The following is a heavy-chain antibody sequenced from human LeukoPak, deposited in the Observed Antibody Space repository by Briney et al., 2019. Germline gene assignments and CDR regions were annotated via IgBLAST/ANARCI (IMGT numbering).Heavy chain of an antibody. CDR3: ARGYLDASGSYSYDAFDI. J-gene: IGHJ3*02. CDR1: GGSISSGGYY. CDR2: IYYSGST. D-gene: IGHD3-10*01. Sequence: PSETLSLTCTVSGGSISSGGYYWSWIRQHPGKGLEWIGYIYYSGSTYYNPSLKSRVTISVDTSKNQFSLKLSSVTAADTAVYYCARGYLDASGSYSYDAFDIWGQGTMVTVSS. V-gene: IGHV4-31*03.